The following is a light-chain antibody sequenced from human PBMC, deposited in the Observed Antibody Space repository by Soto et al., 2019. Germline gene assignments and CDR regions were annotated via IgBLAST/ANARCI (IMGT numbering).Light chain of an antibody. V-gene: IGLV1-40*01. CDR3: QSYDSSLSGVV. J-gene: IGLJ2*01. CDR2: DNN. Sequence: QSVRTQPPSVSGAPGQRVTISCTGSSSNIGAGYDVHWYQQLPGTAPKLLIYDNNNRPSGVPDRFSGSKSGTSASLAITGLQAEDEADYHCQSYDSSLSGVVFGGGTKLTVL. CDR1: SSNIGAGYD.